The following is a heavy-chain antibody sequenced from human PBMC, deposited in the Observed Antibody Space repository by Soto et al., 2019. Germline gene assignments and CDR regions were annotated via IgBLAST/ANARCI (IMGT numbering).Heavy chain of an antibody. D-gene: IGHD2-2*01. V-gene: IGHV3-48*03. CDR1: GFTFSSYE. CDR3: ARVPASQLLFGAYGMDV. CDR2: ISSSGSTI. J-gene: IGHJ6*02. Sequence: EVQLVESGGGLVQPGGSLRLSCAASGFTFSSYEMNWVRQAPGKGLEWVSYISSSGSTIYYADSVKGRFTISRDNAKNSLYLQMNSLRAEDTAVYYCARVPASQLLFGAYGMDVWGQGTTVTVSS.